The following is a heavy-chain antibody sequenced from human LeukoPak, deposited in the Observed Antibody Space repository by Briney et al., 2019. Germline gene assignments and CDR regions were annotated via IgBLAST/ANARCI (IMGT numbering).Heavy chain of an antibody. CDR3: AKEANIVVVPAAIGGN. J-gene: IGHJ4*02. CDR1: GGSISSGDYY. D-gene: IGHD2-2*02. Sequence: SETLSLTCTVSGGSISSGDYYWSWIRQPPGKGLEWIGYIYYSGSTYYNPSLKSRVTISVDTSKNQFSLKLSSVTAADTAVYYCAKEANIVVVPAAIGGNWGQGTLVTVSS. V-gene: IGHV4-30-4*01. CDR2: IYYSGST.